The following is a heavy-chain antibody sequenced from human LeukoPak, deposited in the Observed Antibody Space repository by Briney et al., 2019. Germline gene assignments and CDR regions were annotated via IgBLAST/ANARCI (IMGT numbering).Heavy chain of an antibody. D-gene: IGHD5-18*01. CDR1: GFTFSSYA. Sequence: PGRSLRLSCAASGFTFSSYAMHWVRQAPGKGLEWVAVISYDGSNKYYADSVKGRFTISRDNSKNTLYLQMNSLRAEDTAVYYCARDNFSWIQLWTLDYWGQGTLVTVSS. CDR3: ARDNFSWIQLWTLDY. CDR2: ISYDGSNK. V-gene: IGHV3-30-3*01. J-gene: IGHJ4*02.